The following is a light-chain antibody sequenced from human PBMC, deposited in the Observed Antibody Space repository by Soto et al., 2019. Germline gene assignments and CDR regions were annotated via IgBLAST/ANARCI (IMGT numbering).Light chain of an antibody. CDR1: QAISSW. CDR2: AAS. CDR3: QQANSFTIT. Sequence: DIQMTQSPSSVSASVGDRVTITCRASQAISSWLAWYQQKPGKAPNLLIFAASTLESGVPSRYSGSGSGTEFTLTISSLQPEDFATYYCQQANSFTITFGQGTRLEIK. J-gene: IGKJ5*01. V-gene: IGKV1-12*01.